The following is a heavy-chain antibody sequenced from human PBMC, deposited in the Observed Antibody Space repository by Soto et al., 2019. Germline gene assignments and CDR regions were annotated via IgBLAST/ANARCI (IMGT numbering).Heavy chain of an antibody. Sequence: ASVKVSCKASGYTFTSYGISWVRQAPGQGLEWMGWISAYNGNTNYAQKLQGRVTMPTDTSTSTAYMELRSVRSDGTAVYYCARDRAGDFGSFDYWGQGTLVTVSS. V-gene: IGHV1-18*01. CDR1: GYTFTSYG. J-gene: IGHJ4*02. CDR2: ISAYNGNT. D-gene: IGHD3-16*01. CDR3: ARDRAGDFGSFDY.